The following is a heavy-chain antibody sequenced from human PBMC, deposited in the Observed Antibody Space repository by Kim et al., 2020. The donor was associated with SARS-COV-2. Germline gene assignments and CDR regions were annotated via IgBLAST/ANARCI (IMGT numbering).Heavy chain of an antibody. CDR1: GFTFSSYS. J-gene: IGHJ6*02. CDR2: ISSSSSYI. D-gene: IGHD2-15*01. V-gene: IGHV3-21*01. Sequence: GGSLRLSCAASGFTFSSYSMNWVRQAPGKGLEWVSSISSSSSYIYYADSVKGRFTISRDNAKNSLYLQMNSLRAEDTAVYYCARDSGDIVVVVAATGYYYYGMDVWGHGTTVTVSS. CDR3: ARDSGDIVVVVAATGYYYYGMDV.